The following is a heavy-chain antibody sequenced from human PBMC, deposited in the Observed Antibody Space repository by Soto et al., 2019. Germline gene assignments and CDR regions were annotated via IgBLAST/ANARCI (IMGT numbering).Heavy chain of an antibody. J-gene: IGHJ6*04. CDR3: ARGGGVVDRLVYYGIDA. Sequence: QVQLVQSGAEVKKPGSSVKVSCKAAGGTFSSYVTTWVRQAPGQGLEWMGEIIPIFGTTNYAQKFQGGATITANEATRRASVGPGSLGSADTAVSSWARGGGVVDRLVYYGIDASGEGTTVIVSS. CDR1: GGTFSSYV. D-gene: IGHD2-15*01. V-gene: IGHV1-69*12. CDR2: IIPIFGTT.